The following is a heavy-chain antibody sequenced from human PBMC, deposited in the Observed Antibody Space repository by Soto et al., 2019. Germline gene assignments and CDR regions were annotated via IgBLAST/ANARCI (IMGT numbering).Heavy chain of an antibody. J-gene: IGHJ5*02. Sequence: GGSLRLSCEASGFIFSNYWMHWVRQTPGTGLVWVSRISNDGSITNYADSVKGRFTISRDNSKNTLYLQMNSLRAEDTAVYYCAKDPRGSSWYVEWFDPWGQGTLVTVSS. D-gene: IGHD6-13*01. CDR1: GFIFSNYW. CDR3: AKDPRGSSWYVEWFDP. V-gene: IGHV3-74*01. CDR2: ISNDGSIT.